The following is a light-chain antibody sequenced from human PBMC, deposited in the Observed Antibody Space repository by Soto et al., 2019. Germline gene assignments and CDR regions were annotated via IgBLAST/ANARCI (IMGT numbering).Light chain of an antibody. Sequence: EIVLTQSPGTLSLSPGDRATLSCRAGQRVSTFLAWYQQRPGQAPRLLISEASNRATGIPARFSGSGSGTDFTLTISSLEPEDFAVYYCQQYGSSLPITFGQGTRLEIK. V-gene: IGKV3-11*01. J-gene: IGKJ5*01. CDR1: QRVSTF. CDR2: EAS. CDR3: QQYGSSLPIT.